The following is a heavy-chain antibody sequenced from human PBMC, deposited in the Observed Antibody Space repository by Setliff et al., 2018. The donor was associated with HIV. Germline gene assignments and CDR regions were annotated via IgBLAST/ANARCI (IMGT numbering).Heavy chain of an antibody. CDR2: INSDGRKT. CDR1: GLNFNNAW. V-gene: IGHV3-74*03. D-gene: IGHD5-12*01. Sequence: GSLRLSCAASGLNFNNAWMNWVRQAPGKGLEWVGRINSDGRKTTYADSVKGRFTVSRDNAKNTLYLQMNSLRAEDTAVYYCARVASGYDYGWLDPWGQGTLVTVSS. CDR3: ARVASGYDYGWLDP. J-gene: IGHJ5*02.